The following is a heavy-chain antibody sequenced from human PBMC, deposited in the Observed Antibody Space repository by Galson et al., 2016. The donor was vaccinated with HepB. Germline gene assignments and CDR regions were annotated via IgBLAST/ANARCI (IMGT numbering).Heavy chain of an antibody. CDR1: GHTFAGYY. CDR2: IAPTSGGT. CDR3: ARDRGYYSHFDS. V-gene: IGHV1-2*02. J-gene: IGHJ4*02. D-gene: IGHD1-26*01. Sequence: SVKVSCKASGHTFAGYYIHWVRQAPGQGLEWMGWIAPTSGGTNYAQRFQGRVTMTRDTSTSIVYMDLTSLRSEDTAVYYCARDRGYYSHFDSWGQGTLVT.